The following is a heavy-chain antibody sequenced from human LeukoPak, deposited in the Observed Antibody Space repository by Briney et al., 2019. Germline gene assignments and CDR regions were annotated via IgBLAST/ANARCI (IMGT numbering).Heavy chain of an antibody. CDR2: IYYSGST. CDR1: GDSMGSYY. V-gene: IGHV4-59*01. J-gene: IGHJ5*02. CDR3: ARRVLAQICSGGSCGNKNWLDP. Sequence: PSETLSLTCTVSGDSMGSYYWNWIRQPPGKGLEWIGCIYYSGSTYYNPSLKSRVTISVDTSKNQFSLKLSSVTAADTAVYYCARRVLAQICSGGSCGNKNWLDPWGQGTLVTVSS. D-gene: IGHD2-15*01.